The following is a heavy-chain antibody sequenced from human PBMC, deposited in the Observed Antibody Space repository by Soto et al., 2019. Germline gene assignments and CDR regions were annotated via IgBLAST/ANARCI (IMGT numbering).Heavy chain of an antibody. CDR2: ISSSSSYI. D-gene: IGHD6-19*01. J-gene: IGHJ5*02. V-gene: IGHV3-21*01. CDR1: GFTFSSYS. Sequence: GSLRLSCAASGFTFSSYSMNWVRQAPGKGLEWVSSISSSSSYIYYADSVKGRFTISRDNAKYSLYLQMNSLRAEDTAVYYCARPEYSSGWSNWFDPWGQGTLVTAPQ. CDR3: ARPEYSSGWSNWFDP.